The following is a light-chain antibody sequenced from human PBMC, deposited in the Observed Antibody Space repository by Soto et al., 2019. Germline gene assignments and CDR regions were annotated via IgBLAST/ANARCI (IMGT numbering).Light chain of an antibody. CDR2: GES. Sequence: EMVFAQSPGTLSVSPGESATLSCRASQSVSNNYFAWHQQKPGQAPRLIIYGESNRASGIQDRFSGSGSGTDFTLTISRMEHEDLAVHYCQQYGSSGTFGQGTKVDIK. J-gene: IGKJ1*01. CDR1: QSVSNNY. CDR3: QQYGSSGT. V-gene: IGKV3-20*01.